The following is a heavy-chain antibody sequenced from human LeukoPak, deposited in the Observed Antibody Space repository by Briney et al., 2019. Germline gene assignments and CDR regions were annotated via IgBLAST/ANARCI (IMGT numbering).Heavy chain of an antibody. CDR3: ARDTPRIYYDSSGFDL. V-gene: IGHV1-18*01. J-gene: IGHJ4*02. D-gene: IGHD3-22*01. Sequence: ASVKVSCKASGYTFTSYGISWVRQAPGQGLEWMGWISAYNGNTNYAQKLQGRVTVTTDTSTSTAYMELRSLRSDDTAVYYCARDTPRIYYDSSGFDLWGQGTLVTVSS. CDR2: ISAYNGNT. CDR1: GYTFTSYG.